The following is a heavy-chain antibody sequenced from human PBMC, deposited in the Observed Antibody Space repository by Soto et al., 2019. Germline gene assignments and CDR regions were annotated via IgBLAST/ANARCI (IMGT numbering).Heavy chain of an antibody. D-gene: IGHD2-2*01. CDR2: IIPIFGTA. Sequence: QVQLVQSGAEVKKPGSSVKVSCKASGGTFSSYAISWVRQAPGQGLEWMGGIIPIFGTANYAQKFQGRVTITADESTSTAYMELSSLRSEETAVYYCARDLLLLGYCSSTSCYYYYGMDVWGQGTTVTVSS. CDR1: GGTFSSYA. J-gene: IGHJ6*02. CDR3: ARDLLLLGYCSSTSCYYYYGMDV. V-gene: IGHV1-69*01.